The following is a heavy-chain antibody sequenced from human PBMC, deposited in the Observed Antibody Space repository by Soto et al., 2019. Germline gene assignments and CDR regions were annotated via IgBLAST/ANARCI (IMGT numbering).Heavy chain of an antibody. J-gene: IGHJ4*02. D-gene: IGHD5-12*01. CDR2: ISTDGSTT. CDR1: GFTFSSFW. V-gene: IGHV3-74*01. CDR3: ARDWLNSGYDY. Sequence: GGSLRLSCAASGFTFSSFWMHWVRQAPGKGLVWVSRISTDGSTTNYADSVKGRFTISRDNVKNTLYLQMNSLRAEDTAVYYCARDWLNSGYDYWGQGTLVTVSS.